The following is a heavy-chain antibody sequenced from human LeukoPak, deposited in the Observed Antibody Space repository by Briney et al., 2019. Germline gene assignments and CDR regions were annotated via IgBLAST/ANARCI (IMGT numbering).Heavy chain of an antibody. CDR3: AKAQWDYVWGSYGMDV. V-gene: IGHV3-23*01. J-gene: IGHJ6*02. CDR2: ISGSGGST. Sequence: GGSLRLSCAASGFTFSSYAMNWVRQAPGKGLEWVSAISGSGGSTYYADSVKGRFTISRDNSKNTLYLQMNSLRAEDTAVYYCAKAQWDYVWGSYGMDVWGQGTTVTVSS. CDR1: GFTFSSYA. D-gene: IGHD3-16*01.